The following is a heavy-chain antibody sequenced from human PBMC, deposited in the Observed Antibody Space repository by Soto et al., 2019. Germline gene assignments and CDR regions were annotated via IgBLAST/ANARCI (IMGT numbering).Heavy chain of an antibody. CDR1: GGSISSGGYY. J-gene: IGHJ1*01. CDR2: IYYSGST. CDR3: AREYLGYCSGGSCYSVGFQH. Sequence: PSETLSLTCTVSGGSISSGGYYWSWIRQHTGKGLEWIGYIYYSGSTYYNPSLNSRVTISVDTSKNQFSLKLSSVTAADTAVYYCAREYLGYCSGGSCYSVGFQHWGQGTLVTVSS. V-gene: IGHV4-31*03. D-gene: IGHD2-15*01.